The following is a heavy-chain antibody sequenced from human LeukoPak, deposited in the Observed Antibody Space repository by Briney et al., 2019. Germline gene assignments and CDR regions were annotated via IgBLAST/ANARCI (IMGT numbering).Heavy chain of an antibody. V-gene: IGHV3-48*03. J-gene: IGHJ4*02. D-gene: IGHD2-21*01. Sequence: GGSLRLSCAASGFTFSSYEMNWVRQAPGKGLEWVSYISSSGSTIYYADSVKGRFTISRDNAKNSLYLQMNSLRAEDTAVYYCARAVIAFRFVGDYWGQGTLVTVSS. CDR3: ARAVIAFRFVGDY. CDR1: GFTFSSYE. CDR2: ISSSGSTI.